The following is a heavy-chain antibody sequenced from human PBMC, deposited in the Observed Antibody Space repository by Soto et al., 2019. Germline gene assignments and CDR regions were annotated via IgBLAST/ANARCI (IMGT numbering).Heavy chain of an antibody. J-gene: IGHJ4*02. D-gene: IGHD2-2*02. CDR2: ISYDGSDE. CDR3: AKDGPQYCNSVPCYTGPHY. Sequence: HPGGALRLSCAASGFTFRTYGMHWGRQAPGKGLEWVAVISYDGSDEYYADSVKGRFTISRDNSKSTLYLQMHSLRADDTAVYYCAKDGPQYCNSVPCYTGPHYWGQGNLVNGSS. CDR1: GFTFRTYG. V-gene: IGHV3-30*18.